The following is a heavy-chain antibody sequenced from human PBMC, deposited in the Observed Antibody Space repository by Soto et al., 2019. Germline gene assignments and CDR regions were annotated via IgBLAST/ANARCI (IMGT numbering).Heavy chain of an antibody. CDR2: IYRDDDK. CDR1: GFSLSTSGLG. Sequence: PTQTLALTCAFAGFSLSTSGLGVGWIRQRSGKALEWLAPIYRDDDKRYSPSLKARLTITKDTSKNQVVLPMTNMDPVDTATYYCPYRPSGWYLFDYWGQGTLVTVSS. D-gene: IGHD6-19*01. CDR3: PYRPSGWYLFDY. V-gene: IGHV2-5*02. J-gene: IGHJ4*02.